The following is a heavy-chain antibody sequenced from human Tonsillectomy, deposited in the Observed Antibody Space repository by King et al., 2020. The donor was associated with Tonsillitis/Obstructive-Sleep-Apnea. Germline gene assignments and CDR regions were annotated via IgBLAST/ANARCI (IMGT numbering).Heavy chain of an antibody. V-gene: IGHV5-51*01. Sequence: VQLVESGAEVKKPGESLKISCKGSGYSFTTYWFGWVRQMPGKGLEWMGVIYPGDSVTSYSPSFQGQVTISADKSISTAYLQWSSLKASDTAMYYCARRATGNNWFDPWGQGTLVTVSS. CDR3: ARRATGNNWFDP. J-gene: IGHJ5*02. CDR2: IYPGDSVT. CDR1: GYSFTTYW. D-gene: IGHD1-26*01.